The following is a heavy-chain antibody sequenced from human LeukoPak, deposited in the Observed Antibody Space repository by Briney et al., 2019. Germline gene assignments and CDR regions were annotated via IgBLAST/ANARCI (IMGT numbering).Heavy chain of an antibody. J-gene: IGHJ5*02. CDR1: GGSINSYY. Sequence: PSETLSLTCTVSGGSINSYYWTWIRQPPGKGLEWIACIYYNGITNYKSSLESRLTISVDTSKNQFSLRLRSVTAADTAVYYCARQNPPGSKKGWLDPWGQGTLVTVSS. V-gene: IGHV4-59*08. D-gene: IGHD6-25*01. CDR2: IYYNGIT. CDR3: ARQNPPGSKKGWLDP.